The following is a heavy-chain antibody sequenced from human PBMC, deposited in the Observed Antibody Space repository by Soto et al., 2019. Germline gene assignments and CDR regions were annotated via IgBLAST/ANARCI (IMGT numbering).Heavy chain of an antibody. Sequence: QVQLVESGGGVVQPGRSLRLSCAASGFTFSSYAMHWVRQAPGKGLEWVAVISYDGSNKYYADSVKGRFTISRDNSKNTLYLQMNSLRAEDTAVYYCARGHYDFWSGWYYYYGMDVWGQGTTVTVSS. J-gene: IGHJ6*02. V-gene: IGHV3-30-3*01. CDR1: GFTFSSYA. CDR3: ARGHYDFWSGWYYYYGMDV. D-gene: IGHD3-3*01. CDR2: ISYDGSNK.